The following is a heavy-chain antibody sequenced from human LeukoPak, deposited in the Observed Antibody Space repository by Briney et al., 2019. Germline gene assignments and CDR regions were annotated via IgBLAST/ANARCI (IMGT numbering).Heavy chain of an antibody. CDR2: IKQDGSEK. Sequence: PGASLRLSCAASGFTFSSYWMSWVRQAPGKGLEWVAHIKQDGSEKYYLVSVKGRFTISRDNAKNSLYLQMDSLRAEDTAVYYCARTLIYYYDSSGYFQGNYWGQGTLVTVSS. CDR3: ARTLIYYYDSSGYFQGNY. CDR1: GFTFSSYW. D-gene: IGHD3-22*01. V-gene: IGHV3-7*01. J-gene: IGHJ4*02.